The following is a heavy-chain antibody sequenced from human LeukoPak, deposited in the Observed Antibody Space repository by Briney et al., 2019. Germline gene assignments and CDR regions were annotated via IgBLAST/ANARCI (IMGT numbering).Heavy chain of an antibody. CDR1: GFTFSSYS. J-gene: IGHJ3*02. CDR2: ISGSGGST. V-gene: IGHV3-23*01. D-gene: IGHD2-2*01. CDR3: GVPAAMNAFDI. Sequence: GSLRLSCSASGFTFSSYSMNWVRQAPGKGLEWVSAISGSGGSTYYADSVKGRFTISRDNSKNTLYLQMNSLRAEDTAVYYCGVPAAMNAFDIWGQGTMVTVSS.